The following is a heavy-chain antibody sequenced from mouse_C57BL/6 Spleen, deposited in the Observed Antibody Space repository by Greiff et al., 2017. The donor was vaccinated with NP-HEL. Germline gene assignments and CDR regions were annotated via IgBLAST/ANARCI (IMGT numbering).Heavy chain of an antibody. J-gene: IGHJ3*01. CDR1: GYTFTDYE. CDR2: IDPETGGT. V-gene: IGHV1-15*01. CDR3: TRSGSAQATSWFAY. D-gene: IGHD3-2*02. Sequence: VQLQQSGAELVRPGASVTLSCKASGYTFTDYEMHWVKQRPVHGLEWIGAIDPETGGTAYNQKFKGKAILTADKSSSTAYMELRSLTSEDSAVYYCTRSGSAQATSWFAYWGQGTLVTVSA.